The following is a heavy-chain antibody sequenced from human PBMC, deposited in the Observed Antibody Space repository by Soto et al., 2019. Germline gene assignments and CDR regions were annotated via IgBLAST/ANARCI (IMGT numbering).Heavy chain of an antibody. Sequence: PGGSLRLSCAASGFTFSSYAMSRVRQAPGKGLEWVSAISGSGGSTYYADSVKGRFTISRDNSKNTLYLQMNSLRAEDTAVYYCAKDRLRYFDALDYWGQGTLVTVSS. CDR3: AKDRLRYFDALDY. CDR1: GFTFSSYA. J-gene: IGHJ4*02. D-gene: IGHD3-9*01. CDR2: ISGSGGST. V-gene: IGHV3-23*01.